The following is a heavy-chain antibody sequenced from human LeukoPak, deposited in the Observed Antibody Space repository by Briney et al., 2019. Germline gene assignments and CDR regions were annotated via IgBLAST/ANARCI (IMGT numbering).Heavy chain of an antibody. CDR3: ARESWDIEGYNWFDP. CDR1: GDSVSSNTAA. CDR2: TYYRSKWYS. D-gene: IGHD2-15*01. J-gene: IGHJ5*02. V-gene: IGHV6-1*01. Sequence: SQTLSLTCALSGDSVSSNTAAWNWVRQSPSRGLEWLVRTYYRSKWYSDYAVSVKSRITINPDTSKNQFSLQLNSVTPEDTAVYYCARESWDIEGYNWFDPWGQGTLVTVSS.